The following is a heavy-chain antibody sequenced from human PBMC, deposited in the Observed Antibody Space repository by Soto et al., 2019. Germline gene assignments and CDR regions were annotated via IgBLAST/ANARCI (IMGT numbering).Heavy chain of an antibody. D-gene: IGHD2-8*02. CDR2: ISYDGSSE. V-gene: IGHV3-30-3*01. J-gene: IGHJ2*01. CDR1: GFTLGTYA. CDR3: ARDWARGGGSYFWHFDL. Sequence: QVQLVESGGGVVQPGRSLRLSCAASGFTLGTYAMHWVRQAPGKGLEWLTLISYDGSSEYYADSVQGRFTISRDNYKNRLYLQINSLKTEDTAVYYCARDWARGGGSYFWHFDLWGRGTLVAVSS.